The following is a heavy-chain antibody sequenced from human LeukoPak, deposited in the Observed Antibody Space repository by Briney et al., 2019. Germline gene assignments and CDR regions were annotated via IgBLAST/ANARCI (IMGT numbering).Heavy chain of an antibody. J-gene: IGHJ2*01. CDR1: GGSFSGYY. Sequence: PSETLSLTCAVYGGSFSGYYWSWIRQPPGKGPEWIGEINHSGSTNYNPSLKSRVTISVDTSKNQFSLKLSSVTAADTAVYYCARGRSIAVAGTHWYFDLWGRGTLVTVSS. CDR3: ARGRSIAVAGTHWYFDL. D-gene: IGHD6-19*01. CDR2: INHSGST. V-gene: IGHV4-34*01.